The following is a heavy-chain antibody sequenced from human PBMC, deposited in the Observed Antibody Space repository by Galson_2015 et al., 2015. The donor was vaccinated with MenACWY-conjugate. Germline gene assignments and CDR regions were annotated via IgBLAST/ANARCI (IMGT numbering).Heavy chain of an antibody. CDR3: AQGAGSRWFDP. Sequence: SLRLSCAVSGITFSSYAMSWVRQAPGKGLEWVSSISTTGGTTYYADSVKGRFTISRDNSKNTLYLQMNSLRAGDTAVYYCAQGAGSRWFDPWGQGTLVIVSS. D-gene: IGHD3-10*01. J-gene: IGHJ5*02. V-gene: IGHV3-23*01. CDR2: ISTTGGTT. CDR1: GITFSSYA.